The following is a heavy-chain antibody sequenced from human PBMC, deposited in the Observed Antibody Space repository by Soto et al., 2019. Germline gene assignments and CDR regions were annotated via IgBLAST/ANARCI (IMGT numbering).Heavy chain of an antibody. D-gene: IGHD3-22*01. CDR1: GGTFSSYA. CDR3: EGYYDSSGTRAFDI. V-gene: IGHV1-69*01. CDR2: IIPIFGTA. Sequence: QVQLVQSGAEVKKPGSSVKVSCKASGGTFSSYAISWVRQAPGQGLEWMGGIIPIFGTANYAQKVQGRVTITADESTSTAYMELSSLRSEDTAVYYCEGYYDSSGTRAFDIWGQGTMVTVSS. J-gene: IGHJ3*02.